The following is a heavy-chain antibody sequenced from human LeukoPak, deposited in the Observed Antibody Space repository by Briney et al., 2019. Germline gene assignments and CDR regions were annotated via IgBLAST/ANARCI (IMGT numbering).Heavy chain of an antibody. CDR3: ARAGYYYDSSDLTVDY. J-gene: IGHJ4*02. CDR2: TYYRSKWYN. Sequence: SQTLSLTCAISGDSVSSNSAAWNWIRQSPSRGLEWLGRTYYRSKWYNDYAVSVKSPITINPDTSKNQFSLQLNSVTPEDTAVYYCARAGYYYDSSDLTVDYWGQGTLVTVSS. D-gene: IGHD3-22*01. CDR1: GDSVSSNSAA. V-gene: IGHV6-1*01.